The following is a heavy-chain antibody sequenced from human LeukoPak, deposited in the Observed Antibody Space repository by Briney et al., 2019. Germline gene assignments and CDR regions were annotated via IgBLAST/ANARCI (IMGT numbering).Heavy chain of an antibody. CDR2: IWYDGSNK. D-gene: IGHD2-15*01. J-gene: IGHJ4*02. CDR3: ARAGDCSGGSCYGSDY. Sequence: GGSLRLSCAASGFTFSSYGMHWVRQAPGKGLEWVAGIWYDGSNKYYADSVKGRFTISRDNSKNTLYLQMDSLRGADTAVYYCARAGDCSGGSCYGSDYWGPGTLVSASS. V-gene: IGHV3-33*01. CDR1: GFTFSSYG.